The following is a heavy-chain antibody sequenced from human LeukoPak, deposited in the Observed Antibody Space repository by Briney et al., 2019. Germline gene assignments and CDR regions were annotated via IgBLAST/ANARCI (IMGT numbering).Heavy chain of an antibody. CDR3: ASSTPENYYYYGMDV. CDR2: IIPIFGTA. V-gene: IGHV1-69*13. J-gene: IGHJ6*02. CDR1: GGTFSSYA. Sequence: ASVEVSCKASGGTFSSYAISWVRQAPGQGLEWMGGIIPIFGTANYAQKFQGRVTITADESTSTAYMELSSLRSEDTTVYYCASSTPENYYYYGMDVWGQGTTVTVSS.